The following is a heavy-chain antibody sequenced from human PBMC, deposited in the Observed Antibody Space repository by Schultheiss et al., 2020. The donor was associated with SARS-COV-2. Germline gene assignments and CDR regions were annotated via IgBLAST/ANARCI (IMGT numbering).Heavy chain of an antibody. V-gene: IGHV3-48*03. D-gene: IGHD3-22*01. J-gene: IGHJ4*02. CDR3: AKGPLRYYDSSGYYGH. CDR1: GFTFSSYE. Sequence: GGSLRLSCAASGFTFSSYEMNWVRQAPGKGLEWVSYISSSGSTIYYADSVKGRFTISRDNAKNSLYLQMNSLRAEDTAVYYCAKGPLRYYDSSGYYGHWGQGTLVTVSS. CDR2: ISSSGSTI.